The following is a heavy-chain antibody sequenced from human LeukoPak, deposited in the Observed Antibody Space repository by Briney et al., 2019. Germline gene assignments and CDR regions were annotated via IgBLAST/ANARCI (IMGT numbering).Heavy chain of an antibody. CDR3: ARPGKTYSSSFYGSFDP. CDR2: IYHSGST. D-gene: IGHD6-13*01. CDR1: GGSISSSNW. Sequence: PSETLSLTCAVSGGSISSSNWWSWVRQPPGKGLEWIGEIYHSGSTNYSPSLKSRVTISVDTSKNQFSLKLSSVTAADTALYYCARPGKTYSSSFYGSFDPWGQGTLVTVSS. J-gene: IGHJ5*02. V-gene: IGHV4-4*02.